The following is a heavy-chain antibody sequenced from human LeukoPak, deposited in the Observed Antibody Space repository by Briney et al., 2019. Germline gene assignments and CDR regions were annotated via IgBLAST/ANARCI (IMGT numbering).Heavy chain of an antibody. Sequence: SETLSLTCTVSGGSIGSSSYYWGWIRQPPGKGLEWIGSIYYSGSTYYNPSLKSRVTISVDTSKNQFSLKLSSVTAADTAVYYCARVSSSWYPTYYYYYMDVWGKGTTVTVSS. V-gene: IGHV4-39*07. CDR1: GGSIGSSSYY. D-gene: IGHD6-13*01. CDR2: IYYSGST. CDR3: ARVSSSWYPTYYYYYMDV. J-gene: IGHJ6*03.